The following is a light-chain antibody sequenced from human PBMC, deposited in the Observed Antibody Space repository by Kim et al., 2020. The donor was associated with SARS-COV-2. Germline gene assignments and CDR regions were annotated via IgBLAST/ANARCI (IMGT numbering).Light chain of an antibody. CDR2: GSS. J-gene: IGKJ5*01. V-gene: IGKV1-9*01. Sequence: VGDRVSSTCRASQGISSYLAWYQQEPGKAPKLLIYGSSTLQSGVPSRFSGSGSETATDFTLTISSLQPEDFATYYCQQSSGYPITFGQGTRLEIK. CDR1: QGISSY. CDR3: QQSSGYPIT.